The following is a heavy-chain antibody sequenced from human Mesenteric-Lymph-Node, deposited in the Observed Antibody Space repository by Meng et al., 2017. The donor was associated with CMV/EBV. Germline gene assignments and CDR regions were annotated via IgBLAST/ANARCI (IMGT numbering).Heavy chain of an antibody. CDR1: GFTFSSSG. V-gene: IGHV3-15*01. CDR2: IKSKTDGGTT. Sequence: GGSLRLSCAASGFTFSSSGMNWVRQAPGKGLEWVGRIKSKTDGGTTDHAAPVKGRFTISRNDSKNTLYLQMNSLKTEDTAVYYCTTSPESTKTYYDFWSGYWGRGGMDVWGQGTTVTVSS. CDR3: TTSPESTKTYYDFWSGYWGRGGMDV. D-gene: IGHD3-3*01. J-gene: IGHJ6*02.